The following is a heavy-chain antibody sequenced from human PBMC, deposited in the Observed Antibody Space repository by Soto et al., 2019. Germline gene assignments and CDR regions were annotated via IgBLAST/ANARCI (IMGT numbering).Heavy chain of an antibody. D-gene: IGHD6-13*01. V-gene: IGHV3-21*01. Sequence: EVQLVESGGGLVKPGGSLRLSCAASGFTFSSYSMNWVRQAPGKGLEWVSSISSSSYIYYADSVKGRFTISRDNAKNSLYLQMNSLRAEDTAVYYCASCPGRQQLAPGHWGQGTLVTVSS. CDR2: ISSSSYI. J-gene: IGHJ4*02. CDR3: ASCPGRQQLAPGH. CDR1: GFTFSSYS.